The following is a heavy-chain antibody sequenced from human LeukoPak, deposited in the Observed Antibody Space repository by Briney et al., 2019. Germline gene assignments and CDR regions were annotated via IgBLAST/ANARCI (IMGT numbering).Heavy chain of an antibody. D-gene: IGHD3-22*01. J-gene: IGHJ4*02. V-gene: IGHV3-23*01. CDR3: AKVRTYYYDSSGYYYFDC. CDR1: GFTFSSYA. Sequence: GGSLRLSCAASGFTFSSYAMSWVRQDPGKGLGWVSAISGSGGSTYYADSVKGRFTISRDNSKNTLYLQMNSLRAEDTAVYYCAKVRTYYYDSSGYYYFDCWGQGTLVTVSS. CDR2: ISGSGGST.